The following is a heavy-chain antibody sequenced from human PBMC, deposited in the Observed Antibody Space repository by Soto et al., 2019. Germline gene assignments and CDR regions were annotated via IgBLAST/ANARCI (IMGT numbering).Heavy chain of an antibody. J-gene: IGHJ6*02. CDR3: ARDPETYYYGSGSYYYYYYGMDV. CDR2: ISAYNGNT. CDR1: GYTFTSYG. Sequence: ASVKVSCKASGYTFTSYGISWVRQAPGQGLEWMGWISAYNGNTNYAQKLQGRVTMTTDTSTSTAYMELRSLRSDDTAVYYCARDPETYYYGSGSYYYYYYGMDVWGQGTTVT. V-gene: IGHV1-18*04. D-gene: IGHD3-10*01.